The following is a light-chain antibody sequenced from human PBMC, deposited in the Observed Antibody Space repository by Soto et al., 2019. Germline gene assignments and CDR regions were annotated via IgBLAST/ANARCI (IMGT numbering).Light chain of an antibody. V-gene: IGLV2-23*01. CDR1: RNDIGTYNL. Sequence: QSVLTQPASVSGSPGQSISISCGGGRNDIGTYNLVSWYQQHPGKAPKLIIYEGNKRPSGVSNRFSGSRSGNTASLTISGLQAEDEADYYCCSYTDGSSLLFGGGTKLTVL. CDR2: EGN. J-gene: IGLJ3*02. CDR3: CSYTDGSSLL.